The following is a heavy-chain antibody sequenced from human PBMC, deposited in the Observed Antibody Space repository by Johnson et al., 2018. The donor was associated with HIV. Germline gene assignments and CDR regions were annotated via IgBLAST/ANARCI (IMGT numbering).Heavy chain of an antibody. CDR1: GFTFDDYA. CDR3: AREYVGQWLGPRHAFDI. J-gene: IGHJ3*02. CDR2: ISWNSGST. Sequence: VQLVESGGGLVQPGRSLRLSCAASGFTFDDYAMHWVRQAPGKGLEWVSGISWNSGSTGYADSVKGRFSISRDNAKNSLYLQMNSLRAEDTAVYYCAREYVGQWLGPRHAFDIWGQGTMVTVSS. V-gene: IGHV3-9*01. D-gene: IGHD6-19*01.